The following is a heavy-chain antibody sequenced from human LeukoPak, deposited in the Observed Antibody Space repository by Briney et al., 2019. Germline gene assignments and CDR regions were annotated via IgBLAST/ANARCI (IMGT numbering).Heavy chain of an antibody. J-gene: IGHJ5*02. CDR2: INHSGST. CDR3: ARGRGTRRENWFDP. D-gene: IGHD1-7*01. Sequence: SETLSLTCAVYGGSFSGYYWSWIRQPPGKGLEWIGEINHSGSTNYNPSLKSRVTISVDTSKNQFSLKPSSVTAADTAVYYCARGRGTRRENWFDPWGQGTLVTVSS. CDR1: GGSFSGYY. V-gene: IGHV4-34*01.